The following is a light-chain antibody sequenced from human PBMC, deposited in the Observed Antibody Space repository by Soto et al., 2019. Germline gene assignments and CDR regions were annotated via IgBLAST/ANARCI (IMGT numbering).Light chain of an antibody. Sequence: SYEPAQPPSVSVAPGQTATISCEGNNIATKSVHWYRQRPGQAPVLVVYDDSDRPSGIPERFSGSNSGNTATLTISRVEAGDEADYYCQVWDGCSDHVVFGGGTKLTVL. CDR3: QVWDGCSDHVV. CDR1: NIATKS. V-gene: IGLV3-21*02. CDR2: DDS. J-gene: IGLJ2*01.